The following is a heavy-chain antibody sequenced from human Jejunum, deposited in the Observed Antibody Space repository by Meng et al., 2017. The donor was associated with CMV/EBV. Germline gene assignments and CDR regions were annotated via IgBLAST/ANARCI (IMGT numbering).Heavy chain of an antibody. V-gene: IGHV3-11*01. Sequence: CVASGFRLVNYMSWIRQAPEKGLEWVTYISGSGTTIYYADSVKGQFTVSRDNAKSSLYLQMNSLRAEDTAVYYCARDMRHGGSDIWGQGAMVTVSS. CDR1: GFRLVNY. CDR3: ARDMRHGGSDI. CDR2: ISGSGTTI. D-gene: IGHD3-10*01. J-gene: IGHJ3*02.